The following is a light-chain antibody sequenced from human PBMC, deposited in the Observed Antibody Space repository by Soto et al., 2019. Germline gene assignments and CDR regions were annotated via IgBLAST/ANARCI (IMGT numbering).Light chain of an antibody. CDR1: QSFSTY. J-gene: IGKJ5*01. CDR3: QQRTNWLNS. V-gene: IGKV3-11*01. CDR2: DTS. Sequence: EIVLTQSPATLSLSPGDRATLSCRASQSFSTYLAWYQQKPGQPPRLLIYDTSNRATGIPGRFSGSGSGTDFTLPISSLEPEDFAVYFCQQRTNWLNSFGQGTRLEIK.